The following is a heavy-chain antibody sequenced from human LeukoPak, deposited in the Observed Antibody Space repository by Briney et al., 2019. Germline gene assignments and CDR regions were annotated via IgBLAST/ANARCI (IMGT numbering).Heavy chain of an antibody. D-gene: IGHD3-22*01. V-gene: IGHV3-23*01. CDR2: ISGSGGST. J-gene: IGHJ4*02. CDR3: AKDPTMIVVVIPDY. Sequence: PGGSLRLSCAASGFTFSSYAMSWVRQAPGKGLEWVSAISGSGGSTYYADSVKGRFTISRDNSKNTLYLQMNSLRAEDTAVYYCAKDPTMIVVVIPDYWGQGTLVTVS. CDR1: GFTFSSYA.